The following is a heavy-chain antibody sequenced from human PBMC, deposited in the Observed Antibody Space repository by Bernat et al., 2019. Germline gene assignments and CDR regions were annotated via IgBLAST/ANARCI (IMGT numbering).Heavy chain of an antibody. CDR2: INHSGST. V-gene: IGHV4-34*01. Sequence: QVQLQQWGAGLLKPSETLSLTCAVYGGSFSGYYWSWIRQPPGKGLEWIGEINHSGSTNYNPSLKSRVTISVDTSKNQFSLKLSSVTAADTAVYYCARRPRIQLWFPIWGQGTMVTVSS. D-gene: IGHD5-18*01. CDR3: ARRPRIQLWFPI. J-gene: IGHJ3*02. CDR1: GGSFSGYY.